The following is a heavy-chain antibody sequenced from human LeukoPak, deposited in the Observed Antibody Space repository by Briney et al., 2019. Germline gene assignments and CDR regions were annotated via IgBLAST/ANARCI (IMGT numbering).Heavy chain of an antibody. CDR3: VRDQYLNVMTGFDE. D-gene: IGHD3-9*01. Sequence: ASVKVSCKASGYMFNLYGISWVRQAPGQGLEWMAWTSVNNGDTKYGQKFQGRVTVTTDTSTSTVYLELKSLRPDDTAVYYCVRDQYLNVMTGFDEWGQGTLVTVSS. J-gene: IGHJ4*02. CDR2: TSVNNGDT. CDR1: GYMFNLYG. V-gene: IGHV1-18*01.